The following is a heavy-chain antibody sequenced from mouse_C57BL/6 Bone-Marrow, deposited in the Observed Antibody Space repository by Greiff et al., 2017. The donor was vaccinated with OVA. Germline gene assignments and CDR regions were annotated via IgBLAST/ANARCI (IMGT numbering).Heavy chain of an antibody. V-gene: IGHV14-4*01. CDR1: GFNIKDDY. J-gene: IGHJ1*03. Sequence: VQLQQSGAELVRPGASVKLSCTASGFNIKDDYMHWVKQRPEQGLEWIGWIDPENGDTEYASKFQGKATITADTSSNTAYLQLSSLTSEDTAVYYCTTDYDGYPYWYFDVWGTGTTVTVSS. D-gene: IGHD2-3*01. CDR2: IDPENGDT. CDR3: TTDYDGYPYWYFDV.